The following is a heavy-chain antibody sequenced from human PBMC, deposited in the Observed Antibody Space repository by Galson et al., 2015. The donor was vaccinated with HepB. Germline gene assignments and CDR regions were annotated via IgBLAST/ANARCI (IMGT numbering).Heavy chain of an antibody. J-gene: IGHJ4*02. CDR1: GFTFSTYG. Sequence: SLRLSCAASGFTFSTYGTAWARQAPGTGPQWVSAIGGFGGPTYYADSVKGRFTISRDNSKNMVYLQMTGLRAEDTAVYYCAKRMASNKAFDYWGQGTLVTVSS. D-gene: IGHD2-8*01. V-gene: IGHV3-23*01. CDR3: AKRMASNKAFDY. CDR2: IGGFGGPT.